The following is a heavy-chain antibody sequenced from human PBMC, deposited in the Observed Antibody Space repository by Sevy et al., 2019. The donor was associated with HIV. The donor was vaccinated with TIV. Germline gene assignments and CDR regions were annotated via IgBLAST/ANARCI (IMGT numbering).Heavy chain of an antibody. CDR2: IYTSGST. Sequence: SETLSLTCTVSGGSISSGSYYWSWIRQPAGKGLEWIGRIYTSGSTNYNPSLKSRFTISVDTSKNQFSLKLSSLTAADTAVYYCAREGSTWAGWFDPWGQGTLVTVSS. CDR3: AREGSTWAGWFDP. D-gene: IGHD2-2*01. V-gene: IGHV4-61*02. J-gene: IGHJ5*02. CDR1: GGSISSGSYY.